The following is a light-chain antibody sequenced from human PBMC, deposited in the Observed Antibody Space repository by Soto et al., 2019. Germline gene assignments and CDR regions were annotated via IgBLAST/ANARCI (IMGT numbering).Light chain of an antibody. J-gene: IGKJ2*01. V-gene: IGKV3-15*01. CDR1: QTVSRS. CDR2: GAS. Sequence: EVVLTQSPATLSVSPGERATLSCRASQTVSRSLAWYQQKPGQAPRLLIYGASMRATGVPDRFSGSGSRTDFTLTISSLQSEDFAVYYCQQYIDWPPYSFGQGTKVEIK. CDR3: QQYIDWPPYS.